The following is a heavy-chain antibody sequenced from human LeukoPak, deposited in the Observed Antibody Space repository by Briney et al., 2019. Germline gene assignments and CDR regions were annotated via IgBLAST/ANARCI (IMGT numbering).Heavy chain of an antibody. D-gene: IGHD2-15*01. CDR1: GFNFDDYG. J-gene: IGHJ4*02. V-gene: IGHV3-20*04. CDR3: ARGKYCSGGSCYSDFDY. CDR2: INWNGGST. Sequence: GGSLRLSCAASGFNFDDYGMSWVCQAPGKGLEWVSGINWNGGSTGYADSVKGRFTISRDNAKNSLYLQMNSLRAEDTALYYCARGKYCSGGSCYSDFDYWGQGTLVTVSS.